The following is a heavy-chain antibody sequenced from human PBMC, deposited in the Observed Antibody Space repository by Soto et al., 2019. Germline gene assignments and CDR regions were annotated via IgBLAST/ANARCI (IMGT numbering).Heavy chain of an antibody. Sequence: GGSMRLSCAASGFTFSSYAMSWVRQAPGKGLEWVSAISGSGGSTYYADSVKGRFTISRDNSKNTLYLQMNSLRAEDTAVYYCAKVGYLLSYGDYFFDYWGQGTLVTV. J-gene: IGHJ4*02. D-gene: IGHD4-17*01. CDR3: AKVGYLLSYGDYFFDY. V-gene: IGHV3-23*01. CDR2: ISGSGGST. CDR1: GFTFSSYA.